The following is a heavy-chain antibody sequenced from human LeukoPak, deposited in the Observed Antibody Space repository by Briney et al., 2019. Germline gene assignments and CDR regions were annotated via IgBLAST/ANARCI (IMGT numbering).Heavy chain of an antibody. CDR2: ISSSGSTI. J-gene: IGHJ6*02. D-gene: IGHD3-22*01. CDR3: ARRQAYYYDSSGYFYYYGMDV. V-gene: IGHV3-48*03. CDR1: GFTFSSYE. Sequence: PGGSLRLSCAASGFTFSSYEMNWVRQAPGKGLEWVSYISSSGSTIYYADSVKGRFTISRDNVKNSLYLQMNSLRAEDTAVYYCARRQAYYYDSSGYFYYYGMDVWGQGTTVTVSS.